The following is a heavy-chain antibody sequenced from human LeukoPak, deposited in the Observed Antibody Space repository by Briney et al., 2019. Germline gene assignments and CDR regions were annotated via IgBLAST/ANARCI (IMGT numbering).Heavy chain of an antibody. D-gene: IGHD3-10*01. CDR3: ARAVITMVRGVIIPGMDV. CDR2: ISAYNGNT. CDR1: GYTFTSYG. Sequence: ASVKVSCKASGYTFTSYGISWVRQAPGQGLEWMGWISAYNGNTNYAQKLQGRVTMTTDTSTSTAYMELRSLRSDDTAVYYCARAVITMVRGVIIPGMDVWGQGTTVTVSS. V-gene: IGHV1-18*01. J-gene: IGHJ6*02.